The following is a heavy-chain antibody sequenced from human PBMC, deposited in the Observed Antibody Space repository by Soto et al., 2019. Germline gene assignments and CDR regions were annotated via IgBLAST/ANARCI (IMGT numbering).Heavy chain of an antibody. J-gene: IGHJ6*02. D-gene: IGHD2-15*01. CDR3: ARGGSSWDPTLESYYYYGMDV. CDR1: GFSFSSYG. Sequence: GGSLRLTCAASGFSFSSYGMRWFRRAPGRGLEWIAVILYDGSDKYYVDSGKGRFTISRDNFQNRLYLQMNSLRAEDTAVYYCARGGSSWDPTLESYYYYGMDVWGQGTTVTVAS. CDR2: ILYDGSDK. V-gene: IGHV3-33*01.